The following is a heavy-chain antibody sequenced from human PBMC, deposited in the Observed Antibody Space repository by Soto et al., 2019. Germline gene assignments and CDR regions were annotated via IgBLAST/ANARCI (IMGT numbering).Heavy chain of an antibody. J-gene: IGHJ3*02. V-gene: IGHV3-15*02. CDR2: VKSKTDGETT. Sequence: EVQLVESGGALVKPGGSLRLSCAASGFTFSNVWMTWVRQAPGKGLEWVGRVKSKTDGETTDYAAPVKGRFTVSRDDSKNTFYLQMNSLKIEDTAVYFFTTDCRSTRLCDGFEIWGLGTMVTVSP. CDR3: TTDCRSTRLCDGFEI. CDR1: GFTFSNVW. D-gene: IGHD1-26*01.